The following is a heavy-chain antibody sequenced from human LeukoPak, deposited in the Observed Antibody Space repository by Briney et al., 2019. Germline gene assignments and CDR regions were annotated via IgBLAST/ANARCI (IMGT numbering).Heavy chain of an antibody. Sequence: PGGSLRLSCAACGFTFSSYEMNWVRQGPGKGLEWVSYISSSGSTIYYADSVKGRFTISRDNAKNSLYLQMNSLRAEDTAVYYCARDGEMARASYFDYWGQGTLVTVSS. CDR2: ISSSGSTI. V-gene: IGHV3-48*03. CDR1: GFTFSSYE. D-gene: IGHD5-24*01. J-gene: IGHJ4*02. CDR3: ARDGEMARASYFDY.